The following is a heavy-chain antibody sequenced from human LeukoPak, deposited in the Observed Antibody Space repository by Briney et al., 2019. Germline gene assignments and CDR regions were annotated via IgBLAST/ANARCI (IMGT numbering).Heavy chain of an antibody. V-gene: IGHV1-8*01. CDR2: MNPNSGNT. D-gene: IGHD4-17*01. J-gene: IGHJ4*02. Sequence: ASVKVSCKASGYTFTSYDINWVRQATGQGLEWMGWMNPNSGNTGYAQKFQGRVTMTRNTPISTAYMELSSLRSEDTAVYYCARTDYGDYKPDYWGQGTLVTVSS. CDR3: ARTDYGDYKPDY. CDR1: GYTFTSYD.